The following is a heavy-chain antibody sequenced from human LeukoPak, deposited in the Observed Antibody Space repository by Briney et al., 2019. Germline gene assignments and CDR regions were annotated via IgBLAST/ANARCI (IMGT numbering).Heavy chain of an antibody. CDR1: GYTFTSYD. J-gene: IGHJ4*02. Sequence: ASVKVSCKASGYTFTSYDINWVRQAAGQGLEWMGWMNPNSGNTGYAQKFQGRVTMTRNTSISTAYMELSSLRSEDTAVYYCARVVSMGVAATGYWGQGTLVTVSS. V-gene: IGHV1-8*01. CDR2: MNPNSGNT. CDR3: ARVVSMGVAATGY. D-gene: IGHD2-15*01.